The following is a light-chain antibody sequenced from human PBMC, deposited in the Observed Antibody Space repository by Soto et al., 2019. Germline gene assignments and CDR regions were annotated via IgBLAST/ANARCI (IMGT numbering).Light chain of an antibody. CDR3: QSYDSSNHDVV. V-gene: IGLV6-57*04. CDR1: SGSIASNY. Sequence: NFMLPKPHSLSEYPGKTVTISCTRSSGSIASNYVQWYQQRPGSAPTTVIYEDNQRPSGVPDRFSGSIDSSSNSAYLTISGLKTEDEADYYCQSYDSSNHDVVFGGGTKLTVL. CDR2: EDN. J-gene: IGLJ2*01.